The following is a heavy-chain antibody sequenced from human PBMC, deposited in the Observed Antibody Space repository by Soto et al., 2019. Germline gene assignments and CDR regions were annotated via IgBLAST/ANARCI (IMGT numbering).Heavy chain of an antibody. Sequence: PSETLSLTCTVSGGSISSSSYYWGWIRQPPGKGLEWIGSIYYSGSTYYNPSLKSRVTISVDTSKNQISLKMSSVTAADTAVYYCAGYRIVGASFDYWGQGTLVTVSS. CDR3: AGYRIVGASFDY. CDR2: IYYSGST. D-gene: IGHD1-26*01. CDR1: GGSISSSSYY. J-gene: IGHJ4*02. V-gene: IGHV4-39*01.